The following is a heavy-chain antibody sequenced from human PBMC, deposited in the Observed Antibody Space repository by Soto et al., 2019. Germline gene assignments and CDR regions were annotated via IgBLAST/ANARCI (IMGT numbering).Heavy chain of an antibody. CDR2: INSDGSST. V-gene: IGHV3-74*01. J-gene: IGHJ4*02. Sequence: EVQLVESGGGLVQPGGSLRLSCAASGFTFSSYWMHWVRQAPGKGLVWVSRINSDGSSTSYADSVKGRFTISRDNAKNTLYLQMNSLRAEDTAVYYCARDLSFKYYYDSSGYYYWGQGTLVTVSS. CDR1: GFTFSSYW. CDR3: ARDLSFKYYYDSSGYYY. D-gene: IGHD3-22*01.